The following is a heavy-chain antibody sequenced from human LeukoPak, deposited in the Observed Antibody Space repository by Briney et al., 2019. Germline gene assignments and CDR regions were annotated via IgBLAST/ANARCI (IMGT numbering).Heavy chain of an antibody. V-gene: IGHV3-74*01. CDR1: GFTFSTYS. D-gene: IGHD4-23*01. Sequence: GGSLRLSCVASGFTFSTYSMNWVRQAPGKGLVWVSRIASDGSSTTYADSVKGRFSISRDNAKNTLYLQMNSLRVEDTAVYYCARGRPHGNDYWGQGTLVTVSS. CDR3: ARGRPHGNDY. CDR2: IASDGSST. J-gene: IGHJ4*02.